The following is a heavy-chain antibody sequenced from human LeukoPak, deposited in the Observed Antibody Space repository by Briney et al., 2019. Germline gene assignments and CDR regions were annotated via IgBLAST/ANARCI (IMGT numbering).Heavy chain of an antibody. D-gene: IGHD7-27*01. CDR2: INWNGDST. CDR1: GFNLDDYD. V-gene: IGHV3-20*04. Sequence: GGSLRLSCAASGFNLDDYDMSWVRQVPGKGLEWVSDINWNGDSTSYGDFVKGRFTISRDNAKNSLYLQMNSLRAEDTAVYYCARDHLLLGIGYWGQGTLVTVSS. J-gene: IGHJ4*02. CDR3: ARDHLLLGIGY.